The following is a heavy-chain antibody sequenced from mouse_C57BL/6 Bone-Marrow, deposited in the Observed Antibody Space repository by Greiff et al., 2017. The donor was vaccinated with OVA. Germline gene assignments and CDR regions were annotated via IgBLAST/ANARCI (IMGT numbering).Heavy chain of an antibody. V-gene: IGHV1-26*01. D-gene: IGHD2-4*01. CDR3: ARSDYDSFAY. J-gene: IGHJ3*01. CDR2: INPNNGGT. Sequence: EVQLQQSGPELVKPGASVKISCKASGYTFTDYYMNWVKQSHGKSLEWIGDINPNNGGTSYNQKFKGKATLTVDKSSRTAYMELRSLTSEDSAVYYCARSDYDSFAYWGQGTLVTVSA. CDR1: GYTFTDYY.